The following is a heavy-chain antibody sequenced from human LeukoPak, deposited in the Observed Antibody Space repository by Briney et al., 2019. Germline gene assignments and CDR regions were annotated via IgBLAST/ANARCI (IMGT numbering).Heavy chain of an antibody. V-gene: IGHV3-21*01. D-gene: IGHD1-26*01. Sequence: GGSLRLSCAASGFTFSSYSMNWVRQAPGKGLEWVSFISSSSSYIYYADSVKGRFTISRDNAKNSLYLQMNSLRAEDTAVYYCAREWDAAPTNWFDPWGQGTLVTVSS. CDR3: AREWDAAPTNWFDP. CDR1: GFTFSSYS. CDR2: ISSSSSYI. J-gene: IGHJ5*02.